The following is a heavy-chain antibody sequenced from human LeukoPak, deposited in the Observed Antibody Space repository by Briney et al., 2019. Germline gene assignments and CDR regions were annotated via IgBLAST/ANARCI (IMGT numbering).Heavy chain of an antibody. V-gene: IGHV1-2*06. CDR3: ARGGPTYGSKYNWFDP. CDR2: INPNSGGT. CDR1: GYIFTGYY. D-gene: IGHD4/OR15-4a*01. Sequence: GASVKVSCKASGYIFTGYYMHWVRQAPGQGPEWMGRINPNSGGTNYAQKFQGRVTMTRDTSITTTYMELSRLRSDDSAVYYCARGGPTYGSKYNWFDPWGQGALVTVSS. J-gene: IGHJ5*02.